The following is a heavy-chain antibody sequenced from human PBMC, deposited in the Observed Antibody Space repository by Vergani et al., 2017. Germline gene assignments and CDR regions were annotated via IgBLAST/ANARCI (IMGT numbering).Heavy chain of an antibody. CDR2: ISSSSSYI. CDR3: AREIAAAGSEVAYYFDY. D-gene: IGHD6-13*01. CDR1: GFTFNSYS. Sequence: EVQLVESGGGLVKPGGSLRLSCAASGFTFNSYSMNWVRQAPGKGLEWVSSISSSSSYIYYADSVKGRFTISRDNAKKSLFLQLRSLRAEDAAVYYCAREIAAAGSEVAYYFDYWGQGTLVTVSS. J-gene: IGHJ4*02. V-gene: IGHV3-21*01.